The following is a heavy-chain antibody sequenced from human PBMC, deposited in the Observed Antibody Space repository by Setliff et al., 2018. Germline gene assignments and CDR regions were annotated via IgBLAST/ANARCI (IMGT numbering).Heavy chain of an antibody. CDR1: GFSFSTFG. D-gene: IGHD3-16*01. V-gene: IGHV1-18*01. J-gene: IGHJ4*02. Sequence: GASVKVSCKTSGFSFSTFGFSWVRQAPGQGLEWMGWISPYSGESNYAQKFQDRLTVTADTSTKTTYMELRSLTSDDTAAYFCTRSRAPRVVLAADFDLWGQGTLVTVSS. CDR2: ISPYSGES. CDR3: TRSRAPRVVLAADFDL.